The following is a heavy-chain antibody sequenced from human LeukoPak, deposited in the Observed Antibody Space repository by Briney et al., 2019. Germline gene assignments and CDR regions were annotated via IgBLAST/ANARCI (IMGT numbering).Heavy chain of an antibody. V-gene: IGHV3-69-1*01. D-gene: IGHD3-10*02. CDR2: MTRSGTI. J-gene: IGHJ3*02. Sequence: IPGGSLRLSCAASGFSFSSYSMNWVRQAPGKGLEWVATMTRSGTIYYADSVKGRFTISSDNAKNSVYLQMNSLRDEDTALYSCARAQTMFWEFDGFDIWGRGTKVTVSS. CDR3: ARAQTMFWEFDGFDI. CDR1: GFSFSSYS.